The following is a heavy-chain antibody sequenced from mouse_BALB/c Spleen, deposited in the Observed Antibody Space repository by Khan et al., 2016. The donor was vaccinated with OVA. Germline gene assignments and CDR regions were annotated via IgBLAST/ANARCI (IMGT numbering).Heavy chain of an antibody. CDR1: GFSLTTYG. CDR3: ARQHYYNYNIMDY. CDR2: IWSEGTT. Sequence: QVQLKESGPGLAAPSQSLSITCTISGFSLTTYGVHWVRQPPGKGLEWLVVIWSEGTTNYNSALKSRLTITKDNSQSQGFLKMNMLQPEDTAIYFCARQHYYNYNIMDYWGQGTSVTVSS. J-gene: IGHJ4*01. V-gene: IGHV2-6-1*01. D-gene: IGHD2-12*01.